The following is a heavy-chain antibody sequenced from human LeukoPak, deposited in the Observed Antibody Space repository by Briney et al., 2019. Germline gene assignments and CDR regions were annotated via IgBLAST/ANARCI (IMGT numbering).Heavy chain of an antibody. CDR1: GGSISSYY. Sequence: SETLSLTCTVSGGSISSYYWSWIRQPPGKGLEWIGYIYYSGSTNYNPSLKSRVTISVDTSKNQFSLKLSSVTAADTAGYYCARSNHDSRGYYGAWGQGTLVTVSS. V-gene: IGHV4-59*01. J-gene: IGHJ4*02. CDR2: IYYSGST. CDR3: ARSNHDSRGYYGA. D-gene: IGHD3-22*01.